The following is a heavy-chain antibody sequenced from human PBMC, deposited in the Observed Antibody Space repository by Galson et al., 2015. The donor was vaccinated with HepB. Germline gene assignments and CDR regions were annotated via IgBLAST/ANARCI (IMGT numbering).Heavy chain of an antibody. CDR2: ISSSSSYI. Sequence: SLRLSCAASGFTFSSYSMNWVRQAPGKGLEWVSSISSSSSYIYYADSVKGRFTISRDNAKNSLYLQKNSLRAEDTAVYYCARDKYDSSGYLGYWGQGTLVTVDS. V-gene: IGHV3-21*01. J-gene: IGHJ4*02. CDR1: GFTFSSYS. CDR3: ARDKYDSSGYLGY. D-gene: IGHD3-22*01.